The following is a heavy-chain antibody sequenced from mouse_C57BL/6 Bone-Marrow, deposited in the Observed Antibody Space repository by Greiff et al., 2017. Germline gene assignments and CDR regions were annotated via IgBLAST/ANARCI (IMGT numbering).Heavy chain of an antibody. CDR1: GFTFSDYG. CDR2: ISNLAYSI. Sequence: EVKLMESGGGLVQPGGSLKLSCAASGFTFSDYGMAWVRQAPRKGPGWVAFISNLAYSIYYADTVTGRVTISSENAKNTLYLYMSSLRSEDTAMYYCARPSPYYYAMDYWGQGTSVTVSS. V-gene: IGHV5-15*01. CDR3: ARPSPYYYAMDY. J-gene: IGHJ4*01.